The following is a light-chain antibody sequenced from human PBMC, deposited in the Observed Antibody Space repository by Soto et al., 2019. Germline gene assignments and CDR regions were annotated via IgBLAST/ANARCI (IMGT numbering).Light chain of an antibody. V-gene: IGKV3-20*01. CDR1: QSVTSSY. Sequence: EIVLTQSPGTLSLSPGERATLSCRASQSVTSSYLAWYQQKPGQAPRLLIYGASSRATGIPDRFSGSGSGTDFTLTSSILEPEDFAVYYCQQYVSSPTFGQGTRLEIQ. CDR2: GAS. J-gene: IGKJ5*01. CDR3: QQYVSSPT.